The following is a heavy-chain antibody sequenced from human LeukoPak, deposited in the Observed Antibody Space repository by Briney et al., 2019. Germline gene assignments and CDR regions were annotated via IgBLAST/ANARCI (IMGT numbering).Heavy chain of an antibody. CDR1: GGSISSGSYY. V-gene: IGHV4-61*02. D-gene: IGHD3-22*01. J-gene: IGHJ4*02. CDR2: IYTSGST. CDR3: ASTSRYPYYYDSSGYYYENDY. Sequence: SSETLSLTCTVSGGSISSGSYYWSWIRQPAGKGLVWIGRIYTSGSTNYNPSLKSRVTISVDTSKNQFSLKLSSVTAADTAVYYCASTSRYPYYYDSSGYYYENDYWGQGTLVTVSS.